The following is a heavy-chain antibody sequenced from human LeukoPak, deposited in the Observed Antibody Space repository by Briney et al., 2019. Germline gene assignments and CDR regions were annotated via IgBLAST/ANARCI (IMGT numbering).Heavy chain of an antibody. V-gene: IGHV3-30*02. CDR2: IRYDGTNK. Sequence: GGSLRLSCAASGFTFSSYGMHWVRQAPGKGLEWVAFIRYDGTNKYYAESVKGRFTISRDNSKNTLYVQMNSLRAEDTAVYYCAKGNYYDSSAYNWFDPWGQGTLVTVSS. D-gene: IGHD3-22*01. CDR1: GFTFSSYG. CDR3: AKGNYYDSSAYNWFDP. J-gene: IGHJ5*02.